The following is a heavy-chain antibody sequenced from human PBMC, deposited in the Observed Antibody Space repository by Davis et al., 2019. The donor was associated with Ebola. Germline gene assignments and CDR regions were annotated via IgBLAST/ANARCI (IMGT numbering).Heavy chain of an antibody. CDR3: ARFRSRNYYYYGMDV. Sequence: GESLKISCRGSGYSFASYWIAWVRQIPGKGLEWMGIIYSGDSDTRYSPSFQGQVTISADKSISTAYLQWSSLKASDTAMYYCARFRSRNYYYYGMDVWGQGTTVTVSS. J-gene: IGHJ6*02. CDR2: IYSGDSDT. V-gene: IGHV5-51*01. CDR1: GYSFASYW. D-gene: IGHD1-14*01.